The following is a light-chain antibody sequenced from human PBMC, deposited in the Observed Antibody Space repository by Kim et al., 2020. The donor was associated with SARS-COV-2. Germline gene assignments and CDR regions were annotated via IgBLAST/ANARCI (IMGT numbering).Light chain of an antibody. CDR3: QRYGPSKT. CDR1: QTVSGSY. V-gene: IGKV3-20*01. Sequence: EIVLTQSPGTLSLSPGERATLSCRASQTVSGSYLAWYQQKPGQAPRLLIYGASSRATGIPDRFIGSGSGTDFTLTISRLEPEDFAVYYCQRYGPSKTFGQGTKVDIK. J-gene: IGKJ1*01. CDR2: GAS.